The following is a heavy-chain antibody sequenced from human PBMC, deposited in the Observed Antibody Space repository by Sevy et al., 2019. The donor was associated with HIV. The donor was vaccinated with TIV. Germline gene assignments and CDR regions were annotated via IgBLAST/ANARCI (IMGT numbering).Heavy chain of an antibody. CDR3: AGENAWGRGYS. V-gene: IGHV4-59*11. CDR1: GGSITSLY. D-gene: IGHD1-26*01. J-gene: IGHJ4*02. CDR2: IYYNGHI. Sequence: SETLSLTCTVSGGSITSLYWNWIRQPPGKGLEWIANIYYNGHINYNPSLKSRVPLSLDTSKNQFSLGLSSGTAADTAMYYCAGENAWGRGYSWGQGTLVTVSS.